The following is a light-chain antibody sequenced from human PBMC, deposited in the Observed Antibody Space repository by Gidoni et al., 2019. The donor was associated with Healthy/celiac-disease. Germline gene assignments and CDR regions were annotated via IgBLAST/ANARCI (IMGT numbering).Light chain of an antibody. Sequence: DIQMTQSPSTLSASVGDRVTITCRASQSISSWLAWYQQKPGKATKLLIYKASSLESGVPSRFSGSGSGTEFTLTISSLQPDDFANYYCQQYNSYWTFGQGTKVEIK. CDR3: QQYNSYWT. CDR2: KAS. J-gene: IGKJ1*01. CDR1: QSISSW. V-gene: IGKV1-5*03.